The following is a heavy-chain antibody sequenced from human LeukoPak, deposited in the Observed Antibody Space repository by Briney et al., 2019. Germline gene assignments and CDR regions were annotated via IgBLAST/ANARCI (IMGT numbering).Heavy chain of an antibody. D-gene: IGHD6-6*01. J-gene: IGHJ3*02. Sequence: SETLSLTCTVSGESISGFYWNWIRQPPGKGLEWLGYIYYSGTTNYHPSLKSRVTISVDTSKNQFSLKLSSVTAADTAVYYCARESSIAARPGGDAFDIWGQGTMVTVSS. CDR1: GESISGFY. CDR3: ARESSIAARPGGDAFDI. CDR2: IYYSGTT. V-gene: IGHV4-59*12.